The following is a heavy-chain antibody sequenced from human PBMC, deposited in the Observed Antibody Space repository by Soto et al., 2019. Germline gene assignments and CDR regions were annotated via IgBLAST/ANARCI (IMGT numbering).Heavy chain of an antibody. CDR1: GGSISRYY. V-gene: IGHV4-59*01. CDR2: IYYSGST. D-gene: IGHD2-2*01. CDR3: ARGYDLFIY. Sequence: SETLSLTCTVSGGSISRYYWSWIRQPPGKGLEWIGYIYYSGSTNYNPSLKSRVTISVDTSKNQFSLKLSSVTAADTAVYYCARGYDLFIYWGQGTLVTVSS. J-gene: IGHJ4*02.